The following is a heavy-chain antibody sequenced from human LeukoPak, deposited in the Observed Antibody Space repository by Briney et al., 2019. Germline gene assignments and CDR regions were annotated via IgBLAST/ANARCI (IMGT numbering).Heavy chain of an antibody. V-gene: IGHV4-34*01. J-gene: IGHJ4*02. CDR2: INHSGST. CDR1: GGSFSGYY. CDR3: AREAPNYYYGSGSYYTLFDY. D-gene: IGHD3-10*01. Sequence: SETLSLTCAVYGGSFSGYYWSWIRQPPGKGLEWIGEINHSGSTNYNPSLKSRVTISVDTSKNQFPLKLSSVTAADTAVYYCAREAPNYYYGSGSYYTLFDYWGQGTLVTVSS.